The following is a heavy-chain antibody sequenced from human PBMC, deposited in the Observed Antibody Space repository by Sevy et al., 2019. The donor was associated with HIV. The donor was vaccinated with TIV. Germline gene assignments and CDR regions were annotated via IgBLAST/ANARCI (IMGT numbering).Heavy chain of an antibody. CDR2: ISGSGGST. CDR3: AKDRIAVAGHPSYFDY. D-gene: IGHD6-19*01. CDR1: GFTFSSYA. J-gene: IGHJ4*02. Sequence: GGSLRLSCAASGFTFSSYAMSWVRQAPGKGLEWVSAISGSGGSTYYADSVKGRFTISRDNSKNTRYLQMNSLRAEDTAVYYCAKDRIAVAGHPSYFDYWGQGTLVTVSS. V-gene: IGHV3-23*01.